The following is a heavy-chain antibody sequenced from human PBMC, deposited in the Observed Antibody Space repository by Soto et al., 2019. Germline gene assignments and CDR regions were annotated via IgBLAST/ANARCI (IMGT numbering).Heavy chain of an antibody. Sequence: PGGSLRLSCAASGFTFISYAMSWVRQAPGKGLEWVSAISGSGGSTYYADSVKGRFTISRDNSKNTLYLQMNSLRAEDTAVYYCAKDRPSYCSSTSCNPLDYWGQGTLVTVSS. CDR1: GFTFISYA. CDR3: AKDRPSYCSSTSCNPLDY. J-gene: IGHJ4*02. D-gene: IGHD2-2*01. V-gene: IGHV3-23*01. CDR2: ISGSGGST.